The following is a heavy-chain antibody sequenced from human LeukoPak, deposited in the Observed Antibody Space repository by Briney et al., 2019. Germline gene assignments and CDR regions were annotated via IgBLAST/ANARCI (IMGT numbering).Heavy chain of an antibody. CDR1: GFTYTSYG. J-gene: IGHJ4*02. V-gene: IGHV1-18*04. D-gene: IGHD5-12*01. CDR2: SSAYNGNT. CDR3: ARDFGYSGYDDFDY. Sequence: GASVTVSCKSSGFTYTSYGFSWVRQAPGQRLEWMGWSSAYNGNTDYAQKLQGRVTMTTDTSTSTACRELRSLRSDVTAVYCCARDFGYSGYDDFDYWGEGNLVTVSP.